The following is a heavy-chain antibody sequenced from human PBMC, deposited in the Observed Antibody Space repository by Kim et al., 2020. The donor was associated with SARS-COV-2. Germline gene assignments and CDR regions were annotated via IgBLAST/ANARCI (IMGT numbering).Heavy chain of an antibody. CDR3: ARGQPLDY. CDR2: ISYSGNS. Sequence: SETLSLTCSVSGGSIRSGGKFWTWIRQHPAKGLEWIGYISYSGNSHYSPSLRSRVSVSLQTSENQFSLELTSLTAADTAVYYCARGQPLDYWGQGILVTVS. V-gene: IGHV4-31*03. CDR1: GGSIRSGGKF. D-gene: IGHD2-2*01. J-gene: IGHJ4*02.